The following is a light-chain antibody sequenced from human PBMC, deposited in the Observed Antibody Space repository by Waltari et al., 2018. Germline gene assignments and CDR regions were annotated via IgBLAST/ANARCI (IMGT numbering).Light chain of an antibody. CDR1: QSLVHSNGNTS. V-gene: IGKV2-24*01. Sequence: DVVMTQTPLSSPVTLGQPASISCRSSQSLVHSNGNTSLNWLHQRPGQPPRLLIYKIFNRVSGVPDRFSGSGAGTDFTLKISRVEAEDVGVYYCMQATAFPRTFGQGTRLEI. J-gene: IGKJ2*01. CDR2: KIF. CDR3: MQATAFPRT.